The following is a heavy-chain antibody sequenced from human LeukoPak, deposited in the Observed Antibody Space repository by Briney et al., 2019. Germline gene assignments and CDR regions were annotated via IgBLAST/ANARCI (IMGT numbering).Heavy chain of an antibody. D-gene: IGHD3-22*01. CDR1: GFTFSSYG. CDR3: APGDYYDSSQEADWGY. CDR2: IWYDGSNK. V-gene: IGHV3-33*01. Sequence: PGGSLRLSCAASGFTFSSYGMHWVRQAPGKGLEWVAVIWYDGSNKYYADSVKGRFTISRDNSKNTLYLQMNSLRAEDTAVYYCAPGDYYDSSQEADWGYWGEGTLVTVSS. J-gene: IGHJ4*02.